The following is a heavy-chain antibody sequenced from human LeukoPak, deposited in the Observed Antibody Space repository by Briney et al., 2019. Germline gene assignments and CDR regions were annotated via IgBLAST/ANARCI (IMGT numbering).Heavy chain of an antibody. D-gene: IGHD3-10*01. CDR3: AKGLLWSEVYYYYGMDV. Sequence: GRSLRLSCAASGFTFNDYSMHWVRQAPGKGLEWVSGISWNSGSIGYADSVKGRFSISRDNAKNPLYLQMDSLNPEDTAVYYCAKGLLWSEVYYYYGMDVWGKGTTVTVSS. CDR1: GFTFNDYS. V-gene: IGHV3-9*01. CDR2: ISWNSGSI. J-gene: IGHJ6*04.